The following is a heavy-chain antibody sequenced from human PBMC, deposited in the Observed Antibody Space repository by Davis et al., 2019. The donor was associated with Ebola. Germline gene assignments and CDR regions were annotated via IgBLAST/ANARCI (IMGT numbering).Heavy chain of an antibody. CDR3: ATDRNWDFDY. D-gene: IGHD7-27*01. V-gene: IGHV3-48*02. Sequence: GESLKISCAASGFTFSAYSMKWVRQAPGKGLEWVSYISDSSTTIYYADSVKGRFTISRDNAKNSLYLQMNSLRDEDTAVYYCATDRNWDFDYWGQGTLVTVSS. CDR1: GFTFSAYS. CDR2: ISDSSTTI. J-gene: IGHJ4*02.